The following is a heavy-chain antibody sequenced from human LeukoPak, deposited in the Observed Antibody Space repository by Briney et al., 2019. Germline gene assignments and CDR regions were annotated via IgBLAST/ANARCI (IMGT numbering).Heavy chain of an antibody. CDR2: IYYSGST. CDR3: AREASGYYDSSGYYYIDY. D-gene: IGHD3-22*01. V-gene: IGHV4-39*07. Sequence: SETLSLTCTVSGGSISSSSYYWGWIRLPPGKGLEWIGSIYYSGSTYYNPSLKSRVTISVDTSKNQFSLKLSSVTAADTAVYYCAREASGYYDSSGYYYIDYWGQGTLVTVSS. J-gene: IGHJ4*02. CDR1: GGSISSSSYY.